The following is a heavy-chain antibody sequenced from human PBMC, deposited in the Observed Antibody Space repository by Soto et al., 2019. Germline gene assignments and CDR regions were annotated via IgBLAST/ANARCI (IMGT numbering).Heavy chain of an antibody. Sequence: QVQLVESGGGVVQPGRSLRLSCAASGFTFSSYAMHWVRQAPGKGLEWVAVISYDGSNKYYADSVKGRFTISRDNSKNTLYRPMNSRLDEDTAVYLCASSNCISTRSKYYYFFGMDDWGKGSTVTVSS. J-gene: IGHJ6*04. D-gene: IGHD2-2*01. V-gene: IGHV3-30-3*01. CDR3: ASSNCISTRSKYYYFFGMDD. CDR1: GFTFSSYA. CDR2: ISYDGSNK.